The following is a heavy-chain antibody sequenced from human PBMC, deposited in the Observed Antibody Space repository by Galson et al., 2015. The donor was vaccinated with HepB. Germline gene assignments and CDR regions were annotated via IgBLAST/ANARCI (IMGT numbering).Heavy chain of an antibody. V-gene: IGHV4-4*07. D-gene: IGHD3-22*01. CDR3: ARDQPGDYYDSSGYYFDYYYGMDV. J-gene: IGHJ6*02. CDR2: IYTSGST. Sequence: TLSLTCTVSGGSISSYYWSWIRQPAGKGLEWIGRIYTSGSTNYNPSLKSRVTMSVDTSKNQFSLKLSSVTAADTAVYYCARDQPGDYYDSSGYYFDYYYGMDVWGQGTTVTVSS. CDR1: GGSISSYY.